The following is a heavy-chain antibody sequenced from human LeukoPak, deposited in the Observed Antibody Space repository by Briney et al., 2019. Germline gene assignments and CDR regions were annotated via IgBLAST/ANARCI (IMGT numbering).Heavy chain of an antibody. J-gene: IGHJ6*03. CDR2: IYYSGST. CDR3: ARDLRGEYYDFWSGINYYYYYMDV. Sequence: SETLSLTCTVSGGSISSYYWSWIGQPPGKGLEWIGYIYYSGSTNYNPSLKSRVTISVDTSKNQFSLKLSSVTAADTAVYYCARDLRGEYYDFWSGINYYYYYMDVWGKGTTVTVSS. CDR1: GGSISSYY. V-gene: IGHV4-59*01. D-gene: IGHD3-3*01.